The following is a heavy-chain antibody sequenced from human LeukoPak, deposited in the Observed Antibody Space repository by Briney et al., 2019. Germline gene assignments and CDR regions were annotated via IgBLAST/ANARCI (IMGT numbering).Heavy chain of an antibody. V-gene: IGHV1-69*13. CDR3: ARDNYGSPNWFDP. CDR1: GGTFSSYA. CDR2: IIPIFGTA. Sequence: ASVKVSCKASGGTFSSYAISWVRQAPGQGLEWMGGIIPIFGTANYAQKFQGRVTITADESTSTAYMELSSLRSEDTAVYYCARDNYGSPNWFDPWGQGTLVTVSS. D-gene: IGHD4-11*01. J-gene: IGHJ5*02.